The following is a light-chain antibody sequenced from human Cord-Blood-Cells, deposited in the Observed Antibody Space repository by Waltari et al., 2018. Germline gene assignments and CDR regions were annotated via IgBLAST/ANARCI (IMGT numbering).Light chain of an antibody. J-gene: IGKJ2*01. V-gene: IGKV1-39*01. CDR1: QSISSY. Sequence: DIQLTQSPSSLSASVGGRATITSRASQSISSYLNWYQQKPGKAPKLLIYAASSLQSGVPSRFSGSGSGTDFTLTISSLQPEDFATYYCQQRYSTPMYTFGQGTKLEIK. CDR3: QQRYSTPMYT. CDR2: AAS.